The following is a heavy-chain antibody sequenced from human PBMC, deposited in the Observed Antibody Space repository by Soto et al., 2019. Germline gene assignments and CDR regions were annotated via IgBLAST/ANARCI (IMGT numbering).Heavy chain of an antibody. D-gene: IGHD3-10*01. CDR3: ARLDYGSGSYYMWAENNWFDP. CDR2: IYYSGST. J-gene: IGHJ5*02. Sequence: PSETLSLTCTVSGGSISSGDYYWSWIRQPPGKGLEWIGYIYYSGSTYYNPSLKSRVTISVDTSKNQFSLKLSSVTAADTAVYYCARLDYGSGSYYMWAENNWFDPWGQGTLVTVSS. CDR1: GGSISSGDYY. V-gene: IGHV4-30-4*01.